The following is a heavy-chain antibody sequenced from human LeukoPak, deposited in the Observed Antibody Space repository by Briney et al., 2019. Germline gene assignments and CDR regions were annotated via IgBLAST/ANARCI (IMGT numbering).Heavy chain of an antibody. CDR1: GFTFSGYV. V-gene: IGHV3-23*01. J-gene: IGHJ3*02. D-gene: IGHD6-13*01. Sequence: GGSLRLSCAASGFTFSGYVMTWVRQPPGKGLQWVADISGSGGSTYYADSVKGRFTISRDNAKNSLYLQMNSLRAEDTAVYYCARDRRQQLVPGDAFDIWGQGTMVTVSS. CDR3: ARDRRQQLVPGDAFDI. CDR2: ISGSGGST.